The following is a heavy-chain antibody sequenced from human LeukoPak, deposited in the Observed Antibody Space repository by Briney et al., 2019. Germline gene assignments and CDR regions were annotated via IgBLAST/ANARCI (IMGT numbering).Heavy chain of an antibody. J-gene: IGHJ4*02. Sequence: PGGSLRLPCEASRFTFSSYEMNWVRQAPGKGLEWVSYISSSDNSIYYADSVKGRFTISSDNAKNSLYLQMNSLRVEDTAVYYCATGNFWEPDYWGQGTLVTVSS. V-gene: IGHV3-48*03. CDR2: ISSSDNSI. CDR1: RFTFSSYE. CDR3: ATGNFWEPDY. D-gene: IGHD3-3*01.